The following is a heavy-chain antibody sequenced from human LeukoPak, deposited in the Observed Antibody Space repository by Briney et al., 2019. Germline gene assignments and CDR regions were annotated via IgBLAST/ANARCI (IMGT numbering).Heavy chain of an antibody. V-gene: IGHV4-39*01. D-gene: IGHD5-18*01. J-gene: IGHJ4*02. CDR3: ARRVDTAVVTGIDY. CDR2: IYYSGST. Sequence: PSETLSLTCTVSGGSVSSGSYYWSWIRQPPGKGLEWIGSIYYSGSTYYNPSLKSRVTISVDTSKNQFSLKLSSVTAADTAVYYCARRVDTAVVTGIDYWGQGTPVTVSS. CDR1: GGSVSSGSYY.